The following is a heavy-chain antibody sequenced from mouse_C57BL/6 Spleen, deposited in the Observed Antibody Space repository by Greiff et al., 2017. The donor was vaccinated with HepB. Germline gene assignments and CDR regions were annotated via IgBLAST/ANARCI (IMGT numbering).Heavy chain of an antibody. CDR3: ARTYGYDDAVFAY. CDR2: INPSSGYT. CDR1: GYTFTSYW. D-gene: IGHD2-2*01. V-gene: IGHV1-7*01. J-gene: IGHJ3*01. Sequence: QVQLQQSGAELAKPGASVKLSCKASGYTFTSYWMHWVKQRPGQGLEWIGYINPSSGYTKYNQKFKDKATLTADKSSSTAYMQLSSLTYEDAAVYDCARTYGYDDAVFAYWGQGTLVTVSA.